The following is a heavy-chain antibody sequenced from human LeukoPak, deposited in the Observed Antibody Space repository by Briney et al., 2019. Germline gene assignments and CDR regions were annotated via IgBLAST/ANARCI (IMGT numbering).Heavy chain of an antibody. CDR1: GGTFSSYA. V-gene: IGHV1-69*05. D-gene: IGHD1-26*01. CDR3: ARNRLVRAARRNGGSLMDY. CDR2: IIPIFGTA. Sequence: SVKVSCKASGGTFSSYAISWVRQAPGQGLEWMGGIIPIFGTANYAQKFQGRVTITTDESTSKVYMELSRLRSEDTDVYYWARNRLVRAARRNGGSLMDYWGQGTRVTVSS. J-gene: IGHJ4*02.